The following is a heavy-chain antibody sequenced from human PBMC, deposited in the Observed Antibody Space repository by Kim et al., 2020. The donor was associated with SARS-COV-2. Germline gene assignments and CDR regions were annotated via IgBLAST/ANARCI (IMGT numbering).Heavy chain of an antibody. D-gene: IGHD5-12*01. CDR1: WGSVSSGSYY. Sequence: SETLSLTCSVSWGSVSSGSYYWNWIRQPPGKGLEWIGFMSSSGITNYNPSLKSRVTISIDTHRNQFSLKLSSVSAADTAVYYCAKASGWLSDLWGRGSLV. CDR3: AKASGWLSDL. CDR2: MSSSGIT. J-gene: IGHJ2*01. V-gene: IGHV4-61*01.